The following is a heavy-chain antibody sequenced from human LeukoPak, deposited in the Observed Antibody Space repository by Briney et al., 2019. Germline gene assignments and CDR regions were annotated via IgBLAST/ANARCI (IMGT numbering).Heavy chain of an antibody. Sequence: GGSLRLSCAASGFTFSGSAMHWVRQASGKGLEWVGRIRSKANSYATAYAASVKGRFTFSRDDSKNTACLQMNSLNTEDTAVYYCTRDSPTAAGFDYWGQGTLVTVSS. CDR3: TRDSPTAAGFDY. CDR2: IRSKANSYAT. CDR1: GFTFSGSA. J-gene: IGHJ4*02. V-gene: IGHV3-73*01. D-gene: IGHD6-13*01.